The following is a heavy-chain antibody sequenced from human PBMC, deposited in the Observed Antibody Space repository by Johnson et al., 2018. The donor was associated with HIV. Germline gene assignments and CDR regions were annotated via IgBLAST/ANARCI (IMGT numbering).Heavy chain of an antibody. CDR3: AGGGRDGYDWGLAFDI. J-gene: IGHJ3*02. D-gene: IGHD5-12*01. CDR1: GFTFSSYA. Sequence: VQLVESGGGLVQPGGSLRLSCAASGFTFSSYAMHWVRQAPGKGLEYVSAISGNGGSTYYADSVKGRFTISRDNSKNTLYLQMGSLRAEDMAVYYCAGGGRDGYDWGLAFDIWGQGTMVTVSS. V-gene: IGHV3-64*07. CDR2: ISGNGGST.